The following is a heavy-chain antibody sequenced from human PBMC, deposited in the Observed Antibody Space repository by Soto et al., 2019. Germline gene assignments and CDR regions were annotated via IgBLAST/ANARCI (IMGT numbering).Heavy chain of an antibody. V-gene: IGHV3-11*01. CDR1: GFTLSDYY. D-gene: IGHD6-19*01. CDR2: ISSSATII. J-gene: IGHJ6*03. Sequence: QVQLVESGGGLVKPGGSLRLSCEASGFTLSDYYMTWIRQAPGKGLEWISYISSSATIIYYADSVKGRFTISRDNAKTSLYLQMNGLRADDTAVYYCARAVKQWLVGGDYYYYYMDVWGKGTTVTVSS. CDR3: ARAVKQWLVGGDYYYYYMDV.